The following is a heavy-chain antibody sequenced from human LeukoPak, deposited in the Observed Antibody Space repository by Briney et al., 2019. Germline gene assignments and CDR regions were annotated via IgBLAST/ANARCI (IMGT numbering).Heavy chain of an antibody. CDR3: ATDGLALARSGAGAGAFDI. J-gene: IGHJ3*02. D-gene: IGHD6-19*01. CDR2: MNPNTGHT. V-gene: IGHV1-8*01. Sequence: EASVKVSCKASGYTFTSCDINWVRQATGQGLEWVGYMNPNTGHTGYAQKLQGRVTITKDTSINTVYMELSSLRSEDTAVYYCATDGLALARSGAGAGAFDIWGQGTMVTVSS. CDR1: GYTFTSCD.